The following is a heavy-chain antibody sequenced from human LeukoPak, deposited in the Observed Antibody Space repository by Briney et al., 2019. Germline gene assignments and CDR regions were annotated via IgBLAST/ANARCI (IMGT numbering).Heavy chain of an antibody. J-gene: IGHJ4*02. CDR1: GFTVSSNY. D-gene: IGHD5-18*01. Sequence: PGGSLRLSCAASGFTVSSNYMSWVRQAPGKGLEWVSVIYSGGSTYYADSVKGRFTISRDNSKNTLYLQMNSLRAEDTAVYYCAKDQVPGYSYGSSTGFDYWGQGTLVTVSS. CDR3: AKDQVPGYSYGSSTGFDY. CDR2: IYSGGST. V-gene: IGHV3-53*01.